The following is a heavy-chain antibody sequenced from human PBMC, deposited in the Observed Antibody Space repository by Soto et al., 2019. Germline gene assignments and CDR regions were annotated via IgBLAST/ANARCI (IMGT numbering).Heavy chain of an antibody. CDR1: GFTFNTYA. V-gene: IGHV3-23*01. Sequence: GGSLRLSCAASGFTFNTYAMSWVRQAPGKGLEWVSSISTTDATYYADSVKGHFTISRDNFKNTLYLQMNSLRVEDTAIYYCAKNYYFDSWGPGTL. CDR2: ISTTDAT. J-gene: IGHJ4*02. CDR3: AKNYYFDS.